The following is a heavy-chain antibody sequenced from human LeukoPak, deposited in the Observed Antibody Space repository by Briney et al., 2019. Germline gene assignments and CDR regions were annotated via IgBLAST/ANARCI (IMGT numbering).Heavy chain of an antibody. CDR1: GFXFTNYA. CDR2: VVGSGDST. J-gene: IGHJ4*02. Sequence: PGGSLRLSCAASGFXFTNYAISWVRQAPGKALEWVSGVVGSGDSTYYADSVKGRFTISRDNSKSTLYLQTNSLRADDTAIYYCAARGYGRSFDYWGQGTLVTVSS. V-gene: IGHV3-23*01. D-gene: IGHD6-13*01. CDR3: AARGYGRSFDY.